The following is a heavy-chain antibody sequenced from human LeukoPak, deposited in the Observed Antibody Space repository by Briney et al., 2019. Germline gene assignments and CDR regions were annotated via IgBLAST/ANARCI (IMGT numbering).Heavy chain of an antibody. CDR2: ISDYNGNT. D-gene: IGHD5-12*01. V-gene: IGHV1-18*01. Sequence: ASVKVSCKASGYTFTSYGISWVRQAPGQGLEWMGWISDYNGNTNYAQKLQGRVTMTTDTSTSTAYMELRSLRAEDTAVYYCARSIVATTYFDYWGQGTLVTVSS. J-gene: IGHJ4*02. CDR3: ARSIVATTYFDY. CDR1: GYTFTSYG.